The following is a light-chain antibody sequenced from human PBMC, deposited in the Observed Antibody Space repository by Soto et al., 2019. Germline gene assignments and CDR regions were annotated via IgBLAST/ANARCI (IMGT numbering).Light chain of an antibody. V-gene: IGKV3-20*01. J-gene: IGKJ5*01. Sequence: EILLTQSAGTLPLSPGEKAALSCSASQIVYGRQLAWYQHKPGQAPRLLMYGVSSRATGIPDRFTGSGSGADFTLSISRLEPEDFAVYYCQVYGPSPPITFGQGTRLEIK. CDR1: QIVYGRQ. CDR2: GVS. CDR3: QVYGPSPPIT.